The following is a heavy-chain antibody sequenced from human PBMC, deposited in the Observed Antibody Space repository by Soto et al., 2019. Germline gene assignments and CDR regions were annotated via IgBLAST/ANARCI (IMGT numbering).Heavy chain of an antibody. Sequence: PGGSLRLSCAASGFTFTRYSMNWVRQAPGKGLEWVSSISSTTNYIYYADSMKGRFTASRDNAKNSVYLEMNSLSAEDTAVYYCARESEDLTSNFGYWGQGTLVTVSS. CDR3: ARESEDLTSNFGY. J-gene: IGHJ4*02. CDR1: GFTFTRYS. V-gene: IGHV3-21*01. CDR2: ISSTTNYI.